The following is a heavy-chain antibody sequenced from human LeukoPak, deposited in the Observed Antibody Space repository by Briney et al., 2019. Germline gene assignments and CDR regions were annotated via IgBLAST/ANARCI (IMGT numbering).Heavy chain of an antibody. J-gene: IGHJ6*03. CDR1: GGSISSYY. D-gene: IGHD1-20*01. CDR3: AGLITGSYYYYYYMDV. Sequence: PSETLSLTCTVSGGSISSYYWSWIRQPAGKGLEWIGRIYTSGSTNYNPSLKSRVTMSVDTSKNQCSLKLSSVTAADTAVYYCAGLITGSYYYYYYMDVWGKGTTVTVSS. CDR2: IYTSGST. V-gene: IGHV4-4*07.